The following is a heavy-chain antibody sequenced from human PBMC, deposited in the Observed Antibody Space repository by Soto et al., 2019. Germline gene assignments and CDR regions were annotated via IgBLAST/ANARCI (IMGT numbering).Heavy chain of an antibody. D-gene: IGHD3-3*01. CDR2: IYYSGST. J-gene: IGHJ6*02. V-gene: IGHV4-39*07. Sequence: PSETLSLTCTVSGGSISSSSYYWGWIRQPLGKGLEWIGNIYYSGSTYYNPSLESRVTISVDTSKNQFSLKLSSVTAADTAVYYCARGESYYDFWSGYHRGYYYYGMDVWGQGTTVTVSS. CDR1: GGSISSSSYY. CDR3: ARGESYYDFWSGYHRGYYYYGMDV.